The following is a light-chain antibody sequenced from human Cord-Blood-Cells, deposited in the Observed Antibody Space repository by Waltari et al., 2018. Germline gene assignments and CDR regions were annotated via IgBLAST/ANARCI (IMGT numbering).Light chain of an antibody. J-gene: IGKJ4*01. CDR3: QQSYSTPLT. Sequence: DIQMTQSPSSLSAPVGDRVTITCRASQSISSYLNWYQQKPGKAPKLLIYAASSFQSGVPSRFSGSGSGTDFTLTISSLQPEDFATYYCQQSYSTPLTFGGGTKVEIK. CDR1: QSISSY. V-gene: IGKV1-39*01. CDR2: AAS.